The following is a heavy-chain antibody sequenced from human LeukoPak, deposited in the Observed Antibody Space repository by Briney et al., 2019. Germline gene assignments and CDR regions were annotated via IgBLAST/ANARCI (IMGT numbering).Heavy chain of an antibody. J-gene: IGHJ4*02. V-gene: IGHV4-59*01. CDR2: IYYSGST. D-gene: IGHD3-16*01. CDR1: GGSISSYY. Sequence: SETLSLTCTVSGGSISSYYWSWIRQPPGKGLEWIGYIYYSGSTNHNPSLKSRVTISVDTSKNQFSLKLSSVTAADTAVYYCARLSGGNWGQGTLVTVSS. CDR3: ARLSGGN.